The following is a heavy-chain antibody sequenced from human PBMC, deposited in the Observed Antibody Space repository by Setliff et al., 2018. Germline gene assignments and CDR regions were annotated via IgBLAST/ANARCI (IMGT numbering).Heavy chain of an antibody. CDR1: GGSISSGSYY. V-gene: IGHV3-7*01. Sequence: ETLSLTCTVSGGSISSGSYYWGWIRQPPGKGLEWVANIKQDGSEKYYVDSVKGRFTISRDNAKNSLYLQMNSLRAEDTAVYYCARDGGEYWGQGTQVTVSS. J-gene: IGHJ4*02. CDR3: ARDGGEY. CDR2: IKQDGSEK. D-gene: IGHD3-16*01.